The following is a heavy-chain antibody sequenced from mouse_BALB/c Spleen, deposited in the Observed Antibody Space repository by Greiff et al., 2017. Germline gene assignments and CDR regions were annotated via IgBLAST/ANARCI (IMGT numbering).Heavy chain of an antibody. V-gene: IGHV5-12-1*01. CDR2: ISSGGGST. CDR3: ARDWYFDV. CDR1: GFAFSSYD. J-gene: IGHJ1*01. Sequence: EVMLVESGGGLVKPGGSLKLSCAASGFAFSSYDMSWVRQTPEKRLEWVAYISSGGGSTYYPDTVKGRFTISRDNAKNTLYLQMSSLKSEDTAMYYCARDWYFDVWGAGTTVTVSS.